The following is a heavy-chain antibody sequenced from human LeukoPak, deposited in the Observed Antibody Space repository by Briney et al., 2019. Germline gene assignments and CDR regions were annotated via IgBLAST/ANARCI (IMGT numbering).Heavy chain of an antibody. J-gene: IGHJ3*02. CDR3: ARAGGIVGAYSAFDI. CDR1: GFTFRNFA. V-gene: IGHV3-30*01. D-gene: IGHD1-26*01. CDR2: ISSHGSDK. Sequence: GGSLRLSCAASGFTFRNFAIHWVRQAPGKGLEWVAVISSHGSDKYYGDSVKGRFTISRDNSKNTLSLQTNSLRAEDTAVYYCARAGGIVGAYSAFDIWGQGTMVTVSS.